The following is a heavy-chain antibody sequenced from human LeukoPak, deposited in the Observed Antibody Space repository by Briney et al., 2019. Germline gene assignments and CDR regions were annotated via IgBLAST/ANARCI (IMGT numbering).Heavy chain of an antibody. CDR1: GFTFSIYA. CDR2: ISGSGGST. D-gene: IGHD6-19*01. CDR3: AKARSHSSGCNY. Sequence: GGSLRLSCAACGFTFSIYAMSWVRQAPGKGLEWVSAISGSGGSTYYADSVKGRFTISRDNSKNTLYLQMNSLRAEDTAVYYCAKARSHSSGCNYWGQGTLVTVSS. V-gene: IGHV3-23*01. J-gene: IGHJ4*02.